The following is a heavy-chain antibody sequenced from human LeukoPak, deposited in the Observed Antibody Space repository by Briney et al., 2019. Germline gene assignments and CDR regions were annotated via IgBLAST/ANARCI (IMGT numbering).Heavy chain of an antibody. CDR2: INPNSGGT. Sequence: ASVKVSCKASGYTFTGYYMHWVRQAPRQGLEWMGWINPNSGGTNYAQKFQGRVTMTRDTSISTAYMELSRLRSDDTAVYYCARDPIVVVPAAISFDPWGQGTLVTVSS. J-gene: IGHJ5*02. V-gene: IGHV1-2*02. D-gene: IGHD2-2*02. CDR1: GYTFTGYY. CDR3: ARDPIVVVPAAISFDP.